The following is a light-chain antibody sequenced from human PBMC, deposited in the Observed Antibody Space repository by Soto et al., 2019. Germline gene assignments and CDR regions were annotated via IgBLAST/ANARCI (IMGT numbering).Light chain of an antibody. CDR1: QSLSKS. CDR3: QQRSNWPIT. J-gene: IGKJ5*01. CDR2: GAS. V-gene: IGKV3-11*01. Sequence: EIVLTQSPATLSLSPGERATLSCRASQSLSKSLVWYQQKPGQAPRLLIDGASNRATGIPSRFSGSGSGTEFTLTINSLQSEDFAVYYCQQRSNWPITFGQGTRLEIK.